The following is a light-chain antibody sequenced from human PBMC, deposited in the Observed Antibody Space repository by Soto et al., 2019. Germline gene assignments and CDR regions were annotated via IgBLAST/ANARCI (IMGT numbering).Light chain of an antibody. Sequence: EIVLTQSPGTLSLSPGERATLSCRASQSVNGNYLTWYQQKPGQAPRLLIYGASTRATGTPDRFSGSGSGTVFTLTISRLEPEDFAGYYCQQYGSSLRYTFGQGTKLEIK. J-gene: IGKJ2*01. CDR2: GAS. V-gene: IGKV3-20*01. CDR1: QSVNGNY. CDR3: QQYGSSLRYT.